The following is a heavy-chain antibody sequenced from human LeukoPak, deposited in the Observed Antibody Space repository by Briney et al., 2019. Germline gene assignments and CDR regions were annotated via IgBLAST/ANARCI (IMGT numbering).Heavy chain of an antibody. V-gene: IGHV4-59*08. D-gene: IGHD3-22*01. J-gene: IGHJ3*02. CDR3: ARHEYDRLGFNI. CDR1: GGSISSYY. Sequence: SETLSLTCTVSGGSISSYYWSWIRQPPGKGLEWIGYIYYSGSTNYNPSLKSRVTISVDTSKNQFSLKLCSVTAADTAVYYCARHEYDRLGFNIWGQGTTVTVPS. CDR2: IYYSGST.